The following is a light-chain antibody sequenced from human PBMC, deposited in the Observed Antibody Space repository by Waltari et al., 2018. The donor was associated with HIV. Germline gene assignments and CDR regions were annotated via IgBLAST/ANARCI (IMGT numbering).Light chain of an antibody. J-gene: IGLJ3*02. V-gene: IGLV3-25*03. CDR2: KDS. Sequence: SYELTQPPSVSVSPGQTATITCSGDALPKQYGYWYQKKPVQAHVVVISKDSDRPSGIPERFSGYRSGTTVTLNISGVQAEDEADYYCQSSDSCGNYWALGGGTKLTVL. CDR3: QSSDSCGNYWA. CDR1: ALPKQY.